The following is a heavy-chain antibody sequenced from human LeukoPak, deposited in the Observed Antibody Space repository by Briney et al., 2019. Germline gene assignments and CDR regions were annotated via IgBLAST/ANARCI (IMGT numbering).Heavy chain of an antibody. CDR2: IYHSGST. D-gene: IGHD2-15*01. V-gene: IGHV4-38-2*02. Sequence: SETLSLTCTVSGYSISSGYYWGWIRQPPGKGLEWIGSIYHSGSTYYNPSLKSRVTISVDTSKNQFSLKLSSVTAADTAVYYCAREDGSGGYYFDYWGQGTLVTVSS. J-gene: IGHJ4*02. CDR3: AREDGSGGYYFDY. CDR1: GYSISSGYY.